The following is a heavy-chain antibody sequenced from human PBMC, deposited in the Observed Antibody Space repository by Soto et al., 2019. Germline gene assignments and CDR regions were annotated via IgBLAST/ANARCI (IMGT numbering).Heavy chain of an antibody. CDR1: GFTVSSNC. CDR2: IYSGGST. Sequence: GGSLRLSCAASGFTVSSNCMSWVRQAPGKGLEWVSVIYSGGSTYYGDSVKGRFSISRDNSKNTLYLQMNSLRAEDTAVYYCAMTKYDSSGYYFGYWGQGTLVTVSS. D-gene: IGHD3-22*01. J-gene: IGHJ4*02. V-gene: IGHV3-66*01. CDR3: AMTKYDSSGYYFGY.